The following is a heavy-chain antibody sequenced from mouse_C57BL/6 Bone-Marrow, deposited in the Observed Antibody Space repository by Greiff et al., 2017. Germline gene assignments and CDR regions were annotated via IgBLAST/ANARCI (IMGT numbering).Heavy chain of an antibody. V-gene: IGHV5-4*03. CDR1: GFTFSSYA. J-gene: IGHJ1*03. CDR3: ARDYDSYWYFGV. Sequence: EVMLVESGGGLVKPGGSLKLSCAASGFTFSSYAMSWVRQTPEKRLEWVATISDGGSYTYYPDNVKGRFTISRDNAKNNLYLQMSHLKSEDTAMYYCARDYDSYWYFGVWGTGTTVTVSS. D-gene: IGHD2-4*01. CDR2: ISDGGSYT.